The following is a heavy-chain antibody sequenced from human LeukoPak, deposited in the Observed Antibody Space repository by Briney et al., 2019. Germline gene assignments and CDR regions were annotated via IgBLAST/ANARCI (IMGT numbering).Heavy chain of an antibody. J-gene: IGHJ5*02. CDR2: INPHSGGT. CDR1: GYTFTGYY. Sequence: GASVKVSCKASGYTFTGYYMHWVRQAPGQGLEWMGWINPHSGGTNYAQKFQGRVTMTRDTSISTAYMELSRLRSDDTAVYYCARLFSYDILPLPNINWFDPWGQGTLVTVSS. CDR3: ARLFSYDILPLPNINWFDP. V-gene: IGHV1-2*02. D-gene: IGHD3-9*01.